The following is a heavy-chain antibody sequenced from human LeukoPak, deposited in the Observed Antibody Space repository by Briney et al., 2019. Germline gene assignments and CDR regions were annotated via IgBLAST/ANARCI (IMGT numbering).Heavy chain of an antibody. CDR3: ARDGYGDSPWA. D-gene: IGHD4-17*01. Sequence: GGSLRLSCAASGFTFSSYAMHWVRQAPGKGLEWVAVISYDGSNKYYADSVKGRFTISRDNSKNTLYLQMNSLRAEDTAVYYCARDGYGDSPWAWGQGTLVTVSS. V-gene: IGHV3-30*04. J-gene: IGHJ4*02. CDR1: GFTFSSYA. CDR2: ISYDGSNK.